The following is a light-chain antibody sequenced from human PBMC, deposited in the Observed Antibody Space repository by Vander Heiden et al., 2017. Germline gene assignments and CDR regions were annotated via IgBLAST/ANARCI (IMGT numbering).Light chain of an antibody. CDR3: SSYTSSSSVV. Sequence: QSALTHPASVSGSLGQSITISCTGTSSDVGGHNYVSWYQQHPGKVPKLMIYEVSNRPSRVSSRFSGSKSGNSASLTISGLQAEDEADYYCSSYTSSSSVVFGGGTKLTVL. CDR1: SSDVGGHNY. J-gene: IGLJ3*02. V-gene: IGLV2-14*01. CDR2: EVS.